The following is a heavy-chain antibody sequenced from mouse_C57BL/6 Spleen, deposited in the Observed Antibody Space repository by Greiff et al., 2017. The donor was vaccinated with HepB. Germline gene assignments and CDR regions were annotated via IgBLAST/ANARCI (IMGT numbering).Heavy chain of an antibody. Sequence: EVQLQQSGAELVKPGASVKLSCTASGFNIKDYYMHWVKQRTEQGLEWIGRIDPEDGETKYAPQFQGKATITADTSSNTAYLQLSSLTSEDTAVYYCARDYGSSYYFDYWGQGTTLTVSS. D-gene: IGHD1-1*01. V-gene: IGHV14-2*01. CDR1: GFNIKDYY. CDR2: IDPEDGET. J-gene: IGHJ2*01. CDR3: ARDYGSSYYFDY.